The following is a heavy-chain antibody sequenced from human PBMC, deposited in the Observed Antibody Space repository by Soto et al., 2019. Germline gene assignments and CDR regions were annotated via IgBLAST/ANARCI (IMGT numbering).Heavy chain of an antibody. V-gene: IGHV3-30*18. CDR3: SKHHTAYYGSSGTFPQY. J-gene: IGHJ4*02. CDR1: GFAFSSYG. D-gene: IGHD3-22*01. Sequence: LKLSCETFGFAFSSYGRDCGRKEPGKGLEWVAVISYDGSNKYYADSVKGRFTISRDNSKNTLYLQMNSLRAEDTAVYYCSKHHTAYYGSSGTFPQYWGQGTLV. CDR2: ISYDGSNK.